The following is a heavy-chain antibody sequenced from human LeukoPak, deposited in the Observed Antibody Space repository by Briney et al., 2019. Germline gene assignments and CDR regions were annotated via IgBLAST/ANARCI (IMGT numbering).Heavy chain of an antibody. CDR2: IYSGGST. CDR1: GFTVSSNY. J-gene: IGHJ4*02. V-gene: IGHV3-53*01. Sequence: GGSLRLSCAASGFTVSSNYMSWVRQAPGKGLEWVSVIYSGGSTYYADSVKGRFTISRDNSKNTLYLQMNSLRAEDTAVYYCAREKQQKYCSGGSCYGLTYFDYWGQGTLVTVSS. CDR3: AREKQQKYCSGGSCYGLTYFDY. D-gene: IGHD2-15*01.